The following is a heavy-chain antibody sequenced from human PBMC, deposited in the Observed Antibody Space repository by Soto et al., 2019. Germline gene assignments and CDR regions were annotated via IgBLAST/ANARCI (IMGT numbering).Heavy chain of an antibody. CDR1: GYTFTSYG. CDR2: ISAYNGNT. CDR3: ARAIFSDIVVVPAAWNGMDV. Sequence: ASVKVSCKASGYTFTSYGISWVRQAPGQGLEWMGWISAYNGNTNYAQKLQDRVTMTTDTSTSTAYMELRSLRSDDTAVYYCARAIFSDIVVVPAAWNGMDVWGQGTTVTVSS. J-gene: IGHJ6*02. V-gene: IGHV1-18*01. D-gene: IGHD2-2*01.